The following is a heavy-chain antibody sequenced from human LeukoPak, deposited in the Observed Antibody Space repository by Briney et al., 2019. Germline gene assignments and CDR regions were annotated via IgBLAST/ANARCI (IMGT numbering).Heavy chain of an antibody. CDR2: ISGSGDST. CDR3: AKDLG. V-gene: IGHV3-23*01. Sequence: GGSLRLSCGAPGFTFRNYAMIWVRQAPGKGLEWVSAISGSGDSTYYADSVKGRFTISRDNSKNTLYLQMNSLRAEDAAVYYCAKDLGWGQGTLVTVSS. J-gene: IGHJ4*02. CDR1: GFTFRNYA.